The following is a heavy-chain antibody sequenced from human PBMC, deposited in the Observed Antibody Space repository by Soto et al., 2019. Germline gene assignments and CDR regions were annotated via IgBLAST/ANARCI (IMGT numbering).Heavy chain of an antibody. V-gene: IGHV4-59*11. Sequence: QVQLQESGPGLVKPSETLSLTCSVSGGSISNHYWSWIRQPPGKRLEWIGYIYYNGNTNYNPSLKSRVTMSVDTSRNQISLKLTTVTAADTAVYYCTRANWYSEYWGQGTLVTVSS. CDR3: TRANWYSEY. D-gene: IGHD7-27*01. J-gene: IGHJ4*02. CDR2: IYYNGNT. CDR1: GGSISNHY.